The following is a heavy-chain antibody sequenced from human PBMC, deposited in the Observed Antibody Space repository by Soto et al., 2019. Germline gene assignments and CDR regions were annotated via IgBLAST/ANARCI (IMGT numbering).Heavy chain of an antibody. V-gene: IGHV1-18*01. D-gene: IGHD6-6*01. CDR2: ISAYNGNT. CDR3: ARDLEHSSSQGFDY. J-gene: IGHJ4*02. CDR1: GYTFTSYG. Sequence: ASVKVSCKASGYTFTSYGISWVRQAPGQGLEWMGWISAYNGNTNYAQKLQGRVTMTTDTSTSTAYMELRSLRSDDTAVYYCARDLEHSSSQGFDYWGQGTLVTVSS.